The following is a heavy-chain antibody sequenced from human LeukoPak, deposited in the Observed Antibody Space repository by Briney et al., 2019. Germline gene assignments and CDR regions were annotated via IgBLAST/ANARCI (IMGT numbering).Heavy chain of an antibody. CDR3: ARDYSSSWYGDY. CDR1: GFTFSNYW. CDR2: ISPDGKDT. D-gene: IGHD6-13*01. Sequence: GGSLRLSCAASGFTFSNYWMYWVRQVPGKGLVWVSRISPDGKDTSHADSVKGRFTISRDNAKNTLYLQMNSLRAEDTAVYYCARDYSSSWYGDYWGQGTLVTVSS. V-gene: IGHV3-74*01. J-gene: IGHJ4*02.